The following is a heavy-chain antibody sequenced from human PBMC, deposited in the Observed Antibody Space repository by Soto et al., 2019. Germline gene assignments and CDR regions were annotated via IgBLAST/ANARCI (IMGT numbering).Heavy chain of an antibody. CDR2: ISSSGSIR. CDR3: ARNQRYCTGGNCFYDI. CDR1: GFTFSDYY. Sequence: QVQLVESGGGLVKPGGSLRLSCAASGFTFSDYYMTWIRQAPGKGLEWLSYISSSGSIRYYADSVKGRLTISRDNAKNSLFLQMNSLRAEDTALYYCARNQRYCTGGNCFYDIWGQGTMVTVSS. J-gene: IGHJ3*02. D-gene: IGHD2-8*02. V-gene: IGHV3-11*01.